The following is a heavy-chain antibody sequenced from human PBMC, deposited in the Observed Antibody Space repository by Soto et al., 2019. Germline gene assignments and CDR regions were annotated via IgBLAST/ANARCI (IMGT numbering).Heavy chain of an antibody. J-gene: IGHJ4*02. Sequence: GGSLRLSCAASGFTFSSYAMSWVRQAPGKGLEWVSAISGSGGSTYYADSVKGRFTISRDNSKNTLYLQMNSLRAEDTAVYYCARDVTMVRGVTHPSYYFDYWGQGTLVTVSS. V-gene: IGHV3-23*01. CDR2: ISGSGGST. D-gene: IGHD3-10*01. CDR1: GFTFSSYA. CDR3: ARDVTMVRGVTHPSYYFDY.